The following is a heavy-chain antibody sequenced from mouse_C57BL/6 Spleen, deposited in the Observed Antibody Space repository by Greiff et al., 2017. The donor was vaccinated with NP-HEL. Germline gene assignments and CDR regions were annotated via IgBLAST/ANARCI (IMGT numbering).Heavy chain of an antibody. V-gene: IGHV2-3*01. CDR1: GFSLTSYG. Sequence: VHLVESGPGLVAPSQSLSITCTVSGFSLTSYGVSWVRQPPGKGLEWLGVIWGDGSTNYHSALISRLSISKDNSKSQVFLKRNRLQTEDTATYYCAKGEGPRRGDYFDYWGQGTTLTVSS. J-gene: IGHJ2*01. CDR2: IWGDGST. CDR3: AKGEGPRRGDYFDY. D-gene: IGHD2-12*01.